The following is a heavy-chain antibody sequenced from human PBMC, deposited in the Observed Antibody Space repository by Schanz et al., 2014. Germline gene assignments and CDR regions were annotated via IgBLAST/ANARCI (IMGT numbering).Heavy chain of an antibody. D-gene: IGHD1-26*01. J-gene: IGHJ4*02. CDR2: ISYDGSNK. CDR1: GFSFSGYG. CDR3: AKEGSIYWDRSVDY. V-gene: IGHV3-30*19. Sequence: QVQLVESGGGVVQPGRSLRLSCAASGFSFSGYGMHWVRQAPGKGLEWVAVISYDGSNKYYADSVKGRFTISRDNSKNTLYLQMNSLRPEDTAVYYCAKEGSIYWDRSVDYWGQGTLVTVSS.